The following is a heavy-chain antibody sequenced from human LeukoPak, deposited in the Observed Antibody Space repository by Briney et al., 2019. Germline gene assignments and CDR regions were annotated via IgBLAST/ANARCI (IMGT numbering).Heavy chain of an antibody. V-gene: IGHV4-31*01. Sequence: SETLSLTCTVSGGSISSGGLYWSWIRQHPGKDLEGFRNIYYSGTTYYNPSLKRQVTMSVDTSKNQVSLKLSSVTAADTAVYYCARGQYDLWSGYYYYFDYWGQGTLVTVSS. D-gene: IGHD3-3*01. CDR2: IYYSGTT. CDR3: ARGQYDLWSGYYYYFDY. J-gene: IGHJ4*02. CDR1: GGSISSGGLY.